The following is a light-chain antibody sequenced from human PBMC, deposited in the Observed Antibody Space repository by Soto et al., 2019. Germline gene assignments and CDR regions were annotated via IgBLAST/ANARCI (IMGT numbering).Light chain of an antibody. CDR1: SSDVGSYNY. J-gene: IGLJ2*01. V-gene: IGLV2-14*03. Sequence: QSVLTQPASVSGSPGQSITISCTGTSSDVGSYNYVSWYQQHPGKAPTLVIFDVSDRPSGVSNRFSGSKSGKTASLTISGLQAEDEADYYCSSYTSGSTLVVFGGGTKLTVL. CDR2: DVS. CDR3: SSYTSGSTLVV.